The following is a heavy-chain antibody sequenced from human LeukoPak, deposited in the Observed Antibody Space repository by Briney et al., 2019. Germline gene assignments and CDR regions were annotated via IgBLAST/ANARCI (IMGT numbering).Heavy chain of an antibody. V-gene: IGHV1-2*02. CDR1: GYTFTGYY. CDR3: ARVAWGTRGRYYDNSGGSFDY. Sequence: ASVKVSCKASGYTFTGYYMHWVRQAPGQGLEWMGWINPNSGGTNYAQKFQGRVTMTRDTSISTAYMELSRLRSDDTAVYYCARVAWGTRGRYYDNSGGSFDYWGQGTLVTVSS. J-gene: IGHJ4*02. CDR2: INPNSGGT. D-gene: IGHD3-22*01.